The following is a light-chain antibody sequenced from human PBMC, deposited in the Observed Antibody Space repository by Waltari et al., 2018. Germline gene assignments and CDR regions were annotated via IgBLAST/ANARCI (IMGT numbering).Light chain of an antibody. Sequence: DIQMTQSPSTVSASVGDSVTITCRASQTISNWLAWYQQKPGKSPKHLIYKASSLENGVPSRFSGSGSETQFTLTINSLQPDDSATYYCQECSSFTFGQGTKVEIK. V-gene: IGKV1-5*03. J-gene: IGKJ2*01. CDR1: QTISNW. CDR3: QECSSFT. CDR2: KAS.